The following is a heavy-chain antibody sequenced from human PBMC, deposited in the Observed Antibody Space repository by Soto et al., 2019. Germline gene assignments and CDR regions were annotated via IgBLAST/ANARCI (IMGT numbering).Heavy chain of an antibody. V-gene: IGHV4-30-4*01. D-gene: IGHD5-18*01. CDR2: IYYSGST. Sequence: SETLSLTCTVSGGSISSGDYYWSWIRQPPGKGLEWIGYIYYSGSTSYNPSLNNRVTISVDTSNNQFSLKLSSVTAPHTALYYSARIGLYSYAYMPHGMDVWGQGTTVTVSS. CDR1: GGSISSGDYY. CDR3: ARIGLYSYAYMPHGMDV. J-gene: IGHJ6*02.